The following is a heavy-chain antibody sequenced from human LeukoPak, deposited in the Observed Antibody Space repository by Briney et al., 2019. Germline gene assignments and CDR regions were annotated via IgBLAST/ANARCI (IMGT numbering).Heavy chain of an antibody. J-gene: IGHJ3*02. CDR2: MYYTGSA. D-gene: IGHD6-25*01. V-gene: IGHV4-59*08. CDR1: GGSITGDY. CDR3: ARGGGYSSDYAFDM. Sequence: SETLSLTCTVSGGSITGDYWNWIRQPPGKELEWIAYMYYTGSANYNPSLQSRVTTSVDTSKNQFSLRLSAVTAADTAVYYCARGGGYSSDYAFDMWGQGTMVTVSS.